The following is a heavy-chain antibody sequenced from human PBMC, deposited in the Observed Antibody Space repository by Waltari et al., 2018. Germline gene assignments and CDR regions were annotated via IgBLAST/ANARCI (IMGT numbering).Heavy chain of an antibody. D-gene: IGHD6-13*01. V-gene: IGHV3-9*01. CDR2: ISWNSGSI. J-gene: IGHJ4*02. CDR1: GFTFDDYA. CDR3: AKDNSESSSHFDY. Sequence: EVQLVESGGGLVQPGRSLRLSCEASGFTFDDYAMHWVRQAPGKGLEWFSVISWNSGSIGYADSVNGRFTISRDNAKNSLYLQMNSLRAEDTALYYCAKDNSESSSHFDYWGQGTLVTVSS.